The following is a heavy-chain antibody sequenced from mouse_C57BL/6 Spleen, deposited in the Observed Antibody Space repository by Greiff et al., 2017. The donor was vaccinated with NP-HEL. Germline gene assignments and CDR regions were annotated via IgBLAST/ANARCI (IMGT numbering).Heavy chain of an antibody. D-gene: IGHD1-1*01. CDR1: GYTLTDYE. CDR3: TRPGGSSCFDY. Sequence: VQLQQSGAELVRPGASVTLSCKASGYTLTDYEMHWVKQTPVHGLEWIGAIDPETGGPAYNQKFKGKAILTADKSSSTAYMELRSLTSDDSAVYYRTRPGGSSCFDYWGQGTTLTVSS. J-gene: IGHJ2*01. V-gene: IGHV1-15*01. CDR2: IDPETGGP.